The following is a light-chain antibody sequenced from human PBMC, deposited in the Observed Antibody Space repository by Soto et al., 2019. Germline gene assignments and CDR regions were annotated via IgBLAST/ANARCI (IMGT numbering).Light chain of an antibody. CDR1: SSNIGAGFD. Sequence: QSVLTQPPSVSGAPGQRLTISCAGTSSNIGAGFDVHWYQQLPGTAPKLLIYANDDRPSGVPDRFSGSTSGTSASLAINGLQAEDEAHYYCQSYDNSLSGSWVFGGGTKLTVL. CDR2: AND. CDR3: QSYDNSLSGSWV. V-gene: IGLV1-40*01. J-gene: IGLJ3*02.